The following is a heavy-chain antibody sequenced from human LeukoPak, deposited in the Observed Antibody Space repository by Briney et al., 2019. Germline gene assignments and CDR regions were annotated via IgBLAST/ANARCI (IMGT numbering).Heavy chain of an antibody. V-gene: IGHV4-34*01. J-gene: IGHJ5*02. CDR2: INHSGST. Sequence: SETLSLTCAVYGESFSGDYWSWIRQPPGKGLEWIGEINHSGSTNDNPPLKSRVTISVDTSKNQFSLKLSSVTAADTAVYYCARKPRGWFDPWGQGTLVTVSS. CDR1: GESFSGDY. CDR3: ARKPRGWFDP.